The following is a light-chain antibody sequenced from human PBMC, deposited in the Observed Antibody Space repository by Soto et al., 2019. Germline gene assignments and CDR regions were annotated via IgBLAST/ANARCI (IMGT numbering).Light chain of an antibody. J-gene: IGKJ1*01. CDR3: QHYNNSPT. V-gene: IGKV1-27*01. CDR1: HDIRNY. Sequence: GDRVTIPCRASHDIRNYLAWHQQKPGKVPQLLIYAAATLHSGVPSRFSGSGFATDFTITIKGLLPDYVVSYYCQHYNNSPTFGQGTKVDIK. CDR2: AAA.